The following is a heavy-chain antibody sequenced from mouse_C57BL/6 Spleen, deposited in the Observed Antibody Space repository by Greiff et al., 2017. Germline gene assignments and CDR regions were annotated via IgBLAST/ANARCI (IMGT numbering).Heavy chain of an antibody. Sequence: QVQLKQPGAELVRPGSSVKLSCKASGYTFTSYWMHWVKQRPIQGLEWIGNIDPSDSETHYNQKFKDKATLTVDKSSSTAYMQLSSLTSEDSAVYYCASGLRRGYYAMDDWGQGTSVTVSS. V-gene: IGHV1-52*01. J-gene: IGHJ4*01. CDR2: IDPSDSET. CDR3: ASGLRRGYYAMDD. CDR1: GYTFTSYW. D-gene: IGHD2-2*01.